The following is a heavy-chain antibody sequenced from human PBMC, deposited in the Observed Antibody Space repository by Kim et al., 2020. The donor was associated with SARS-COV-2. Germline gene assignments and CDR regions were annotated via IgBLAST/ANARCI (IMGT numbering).Heavy chain of an antibody. CDR1: GFTFSSYG. D-gene: IGHD6-13*01. CDR2: IWYDGSNK. CDR3: ARGIGVSGVGSSWYGFFDY. J-gene: IGHJ4*02. Sequence: GGSLRLSCAASGFTFSSYGMHWVRQAPGKGLEWVAVIWYDGSNKYYADSVKGRFTISRDNSKNTLYLQMNSLRAEDTAVYYCARGIGVSGVGSSWYGFFDYWGQGTLVTVSS. V-gene: IGHV3-33*01.